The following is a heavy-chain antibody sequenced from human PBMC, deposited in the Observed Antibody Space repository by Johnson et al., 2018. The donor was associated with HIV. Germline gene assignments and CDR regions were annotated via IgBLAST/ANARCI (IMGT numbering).Heavy chain of an antibody. V-gene: IGHV3-33*06. D-gene: IGHD6-13*01. CDR1: GFTFSNYG. J-gene: IGHJ3*02. Sequence: VQLVESGGGVVQPGRSLRLSCAASGFTFSNYGMHWVRQAPCKGLEWVAVIWYDGSNKYYGNSVKGRFTISRDNSKNTLYLQMNSLRAEDTAVYYCAKVTSSSWSLDAFDIWGQGTMVTVSS. CDR3: AKVTSSSWSLDAFDI. CDR2: IWYDGSNK.